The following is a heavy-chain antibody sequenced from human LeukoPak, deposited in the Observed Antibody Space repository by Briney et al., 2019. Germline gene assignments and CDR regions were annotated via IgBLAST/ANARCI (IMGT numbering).Heavy chain of an antibody. J-gene: IGHJ6*02. V-gene: IGHV3-30-3*01. CDR1: GFTFTSYA. CDR3: ARDRGRITMVRVSYYYYGMDV. D-gene: IGHD3-10*01. CDR2: ISYDGSNK. Sequence: GGSLRLFCAASGFTFTSYAMHWVSQAPGKGLEWVAVISYDGSNKYYADSVKGRFTISRDNSKNTLYLQMNSLRAEDTAVYYCARDRGRITMVRVSYYYYGMDVWGQGTTVTVSS.